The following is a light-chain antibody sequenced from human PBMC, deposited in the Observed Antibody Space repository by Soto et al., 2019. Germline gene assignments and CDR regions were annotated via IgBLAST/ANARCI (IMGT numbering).Light chain of an antibody. CDR3: SSFTSNRIYV. Sequence: QSVLTQPTSVSGSPGQSITISCTGNHNDIGTYDYVSWYQQHPGRAPRLLIHGVTTRPSGIFDRFSASKSGLTASLTISGLQPEDEADYYCSSFTSNRIYVFGPGTKVTVL. CDR1: HNDIGTYDY. CDR2: GVT. V-gene: IGLV2-14*03. J-gene: IGLJ1*01.